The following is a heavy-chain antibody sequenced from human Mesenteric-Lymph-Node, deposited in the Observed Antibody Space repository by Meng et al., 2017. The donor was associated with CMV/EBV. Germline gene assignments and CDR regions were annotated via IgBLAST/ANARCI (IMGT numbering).Heavy chain of an antibody. Sequence: SISSGGYYWSWIRLHPGKGLEWIGYIYYSGSTYYNPSLKSRVTISVDTSKNQFSLKLSSVTAADTAVYYCARQRLNMITFGGEIDYWGQGTLVTVSS. V-gene: IGHV4-31*02. J-gene: IGHJ4*02. CDR1: SISSGGYY. D-gene: IGHD3-16*01. CDR3: ARQRLNMITFGGEIDY. CDR2: IYYSGST.